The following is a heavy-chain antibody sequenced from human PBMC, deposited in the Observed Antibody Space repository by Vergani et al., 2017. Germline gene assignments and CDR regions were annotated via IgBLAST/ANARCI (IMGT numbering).Heavy chain of an antibody. Sequence: QVQLVQSGAEVKKPGSSVTVSCRASGGTFGSHTISWVRQAPGQGLEWMGWINPNSGGTNYAQKFQGRVTMTRDTSISTAYMELSRLRSDDTAVYYCARIYYYDSSGDPFDYWGQGTLVTVSS. CDR2: INPNSGGT. V-gene: IGHV1-2*02. D-gene: IGHD3-22*01. CDR3: ARIYYYDSSGDPFDY. CDR1: GGTFGSHT. J-gene: IGHJ4*02.